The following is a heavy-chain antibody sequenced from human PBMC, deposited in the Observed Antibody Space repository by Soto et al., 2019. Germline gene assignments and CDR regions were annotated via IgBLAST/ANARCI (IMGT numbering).Heavy chain of an antibody. CDR2: IRSRANNFAT. Sequence: EVQLVESGGGLVQPGGSLKLSCAASGFIFSGSAIHWVRHASGKGLEWVGRIRSRANNFATSSAASVKGRFTFSRDDSKNPADLQMNTLKPEDTAVYYCARGQGAAIGDYYYHGMDVWGQGTTVTVSS. CDR1: GFIFSGSA. CDR3: ARGQGAAIGDYYYHGMDV. J-gene: IGHJ6*02. D-gene: IGHD2-2*02. V-gene: IGHV3-73*02.